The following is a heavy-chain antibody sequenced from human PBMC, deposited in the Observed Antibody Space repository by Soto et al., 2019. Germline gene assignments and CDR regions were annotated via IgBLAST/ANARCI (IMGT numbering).Heavy chain of an antibody. CDR1: GDSISNYQ. J-gene: IGHJ4*02. D-gene: IGHD3-22*01. Sequence: SETLSLTCTVFGDSISNYQWSWIRQPPGKGLEWIGYVYFSGSTHYNPSLKSRVTISLDTSKSQFSLRLNSVTAADTAVYYCARDFHYYDSSGYVYFVYWGQGTLVTVSS. CDR2: VYFSGST. CDR3: ARDFHYYDSSGYVYFVY. V-gene: IGHV4-59*01.